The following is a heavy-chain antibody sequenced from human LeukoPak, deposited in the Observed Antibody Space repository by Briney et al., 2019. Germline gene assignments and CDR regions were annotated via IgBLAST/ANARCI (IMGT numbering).Heavy chain of an antibody. J-gene: IGHJ4*02. CDR2: ISSSGSTI. D-gene: IGHD1-26*01. V-gene: IGHV3-11*04. CDR1: GFTFSDYY. CDR3: ARDFVGGATEGGVPFSDY. Sequence: GGSLRLSCAASGFTFSDYYMSWIRQAPWKGLEWVSYISSSGSTIYYADSVKGRFTISRDNAKNSLYLQMNSLRAEDTAVYYCARDFVGGATEGGVPFSDYWGQGTLVTVSS.